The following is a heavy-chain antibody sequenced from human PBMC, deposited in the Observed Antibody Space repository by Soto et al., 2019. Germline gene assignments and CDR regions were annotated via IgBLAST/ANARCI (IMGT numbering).Heavy chain of an antibody. Sequence: ASVKVSCKASGDTFSSYAINWVRQAPGQGLEWMGWIIANYGNTNYAQKLQGRVTLTTDTTTNTAYMELRSLRSDDTAVYYCARGLKGDSDAFDIWGQGTMVTVSS. V-gene: IGHV1-18*01. CDR1: GDTFSSYA. D-gene: IGHD2-21*02. CDR2: IIANYGNT. CDR3: ARGLKGDSDAFDI. J-gene: IGHJ3*02.